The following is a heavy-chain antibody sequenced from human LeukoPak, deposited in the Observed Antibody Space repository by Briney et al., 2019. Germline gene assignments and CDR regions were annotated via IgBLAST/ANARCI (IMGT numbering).Heavy chain of an antibody. CDR3: ARAGWIQLWAALEFDY. V-gene: IGHV1-18*01. Sequence: GASVKVSGKASGYTFTSYGISWVRQAPGQGLEWMGWISAYNGNTNYAQKLQGRVTMATDTSTSTAYMELRSLRSDDTAEYYCARAGWIQLWAALEFDYWGQGTLVTVCS. CDR1: GYTFTSYG. J-gene: IGHJ4*02. CDR2: ISAYNGNT. D-gene: IGHD5-18*01.